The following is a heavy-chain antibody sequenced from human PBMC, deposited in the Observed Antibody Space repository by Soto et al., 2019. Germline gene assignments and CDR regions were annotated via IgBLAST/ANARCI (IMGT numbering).Heavy chain of an antibody. D-gene: IGHD4-4*01. V-gene: IGHV1-69*12. CDR3: ARDNDRLQLGGNYYYILDV. CDR1: GGTFSSSA. J-gene: IGHJ6*02. Sequence: QVQLVQSGAEMKEPGSSVKVSCKTSGGTFSSSAISWLRQAPGQGLEWMGGIIPLFRTPDYAQKFQGRVTIAAGESTSTAYMELCSLRPEDTAVYYCARDNDRLQLGGNYYYILDVWGQGTTITVSS. CDR2: IIPLFRTP.